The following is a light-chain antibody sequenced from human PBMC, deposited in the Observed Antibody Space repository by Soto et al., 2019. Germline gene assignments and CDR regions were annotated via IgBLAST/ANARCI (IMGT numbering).Light chain of an antibody. CDR2: GAS. Sequence: EIVLTQSPGTLSLSPGERATLSCRASQSVSSNYLAWYQLKPGRAPRLLIYGASTRATGIPARFSGSGSGTEFTLTISSLQSEDFAVYYCQQYNNWPQTFGQGTKVDIK. J-gene: IGKJ1*01. V-gene: IGKV3-15*01. CDR3: QQYNNWPQT. CDR1: QSVSSN.